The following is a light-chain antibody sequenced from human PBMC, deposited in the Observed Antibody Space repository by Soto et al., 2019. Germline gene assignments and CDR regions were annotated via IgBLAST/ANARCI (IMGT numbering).Light chain of an antibody. V-gene: IGLV2-14*03. J-gene: IGLJ1*01. CDR2: DVS. CDR1: TSDVGGYNY. CDR3: SSFRSSSTYV. Sequence: QSALTQPASVSGSPGQSITISCTGTTSDVGGYNYVSWYQHYPGKAPKLMIYDVSSRPSGVFDRFSGSKSGNTASLTISGLQAEDEADYYCSSFRSSSTYVFGTGTKVTVL.